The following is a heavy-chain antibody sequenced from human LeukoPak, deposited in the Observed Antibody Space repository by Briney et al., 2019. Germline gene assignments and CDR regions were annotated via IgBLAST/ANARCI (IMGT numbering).Heavy chain of an antibody. V-gene: IGHV1-2*02. CDR1: GYTFTGYY. Sequence: ASVKVSCKASGYTFTGYYMHWVRQAPGRGLAWMGWINPNSGGPNYAQKFQGRVTMTRDTSISTAYMELSRLRFDDTAVYYGAREDSSAADFDYSGQGTLVTVSS. D-gene: IGHD6-25*01. CDR3: AREDSSAADFDY. CDR2: INPNSGGP. J-gene: IGHJ4*02.